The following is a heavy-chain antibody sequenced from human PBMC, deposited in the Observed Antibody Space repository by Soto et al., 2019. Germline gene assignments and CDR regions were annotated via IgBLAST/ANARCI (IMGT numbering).Heavy chain of an antibody. J-gene: IGHJ4*02. CDR3: TTGRYFDWLPGFDY. CDR2: IKSKTDGGTT. CDR1: GFTFSNAW. Sequence: EVQLVESGGGLVKPGGSLRLSCAASGFTFSNAWMSWVRQAPGKGLEWVGRIKSKTDGGTTDYAAPVKGRFTISRDDSKHTLYLKINSLKTEDTAVYYCTTGRYFDWLPGFDYWGQGTLVTVSS. V-gene: IGHV3-15*01. D-gene: IGHD3-9*01.